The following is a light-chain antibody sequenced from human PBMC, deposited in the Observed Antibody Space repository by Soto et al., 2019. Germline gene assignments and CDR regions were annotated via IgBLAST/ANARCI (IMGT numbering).Light chain of an antibody. V-gene: IGKV3-20*01. J-gene: IGKJ3*01. Sequence: ENAVTQSPGTLSFSPGERATLSCRAIQSVSSSYLAWYQHKPGQFPRLLIYVAASRATGIPYRLSGRGSGTDFTITISRMEHEDFAVYYCVQYGSAXPFTCRPGTKVXI. CDR2: VAA. CDR1: QSVSSSY. CDR3: VQYGSAXPFT.